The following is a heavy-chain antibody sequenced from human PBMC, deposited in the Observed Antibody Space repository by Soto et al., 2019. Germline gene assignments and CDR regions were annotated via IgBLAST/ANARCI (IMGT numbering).Heavy chain of an antibody. J-gene: IGHJ4*02. CDR2: INPTSGST. D-gene: IGHD2-15*01. CDR1: GYTFTSYY. V-gene: IGHV1-46*01. Sequence: GASVKVSCKASGYTFTSYYIHWVRQAPGQGLEWMGMINPTSGSTSYAQKFQGRVTMTRDRSTRTFYMELSSLRSEDTAVYYCARAQIVVVVGAAFDYWGQGTLVTVSS. CDR3: ARAQIVVVVGAAFDY.